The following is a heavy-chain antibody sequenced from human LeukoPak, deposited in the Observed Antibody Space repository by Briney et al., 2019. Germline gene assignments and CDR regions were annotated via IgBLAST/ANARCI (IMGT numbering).Heavy chain of an antibody. CDR3: ARDGYSSGEDYYYYYMDV. J-gene: IGHJ6*03. D-gene: IGHD6-19*01. V-gene: IGHV1-2*02. CDR2: INPNSGGT. Sequence: VASVKVSCKASGYTFTGYYMHWVRQAPGQGLEWMGWINPNSGGTNYAQKFQGRVTMTRDTSISTAYMELSRLRSDDTAVYYCARDGYSSGEDYYYYYMDVWGKGTTVTVSS. CDR1: GYTFTGYY.